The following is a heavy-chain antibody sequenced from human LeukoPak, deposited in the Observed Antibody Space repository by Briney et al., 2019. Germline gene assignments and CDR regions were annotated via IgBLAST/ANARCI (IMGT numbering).Heavy chain of an antibody. CDR2: IYYSGST. CDR3: ARGRQLVREWFDP. CDR1: GGSISSSSYY. D-gene: IGHD6-13*01. Sequence: PSETLSLTCTVSGGSISSSSYYWSWIRQPAGKGLEWIGSIYYSGSTYYNPSLKSRVTISVDTSKNQFSLKLSSVTAADTAVYYCARGRQLVREWFDPWGQGTLVTVSS. J-gene: IGHJ5*02. V-gene: IGHV4-39*07.